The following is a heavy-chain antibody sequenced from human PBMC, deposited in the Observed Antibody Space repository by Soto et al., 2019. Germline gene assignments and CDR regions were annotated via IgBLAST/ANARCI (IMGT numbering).Heavy chain of an antibody. V-gene: IGHV3-23*01. CDR2: ISGSGGTT. Sequence: EVQLLESGGGLVQPGGSLRLSFAASGFTFSSYAMSWVRQAPGKGLEWVSAISGSGGTTYYADSVKVRFTFSRDNSKNTLYLQMNSLRAEDTAVYYCAKTANGWFSAFDIWGQGTMVTVSS. D-gene: IGHD6-19*01. J-gene: IGHJ3*02. CDR3: AKTANGWFSAFDI. CDR1: GFTFSSYA.